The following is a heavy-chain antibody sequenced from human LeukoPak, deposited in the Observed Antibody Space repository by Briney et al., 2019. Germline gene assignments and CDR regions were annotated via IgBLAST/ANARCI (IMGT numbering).Heavy chain of an antibody. J-gene: IGHJ3*02. CDR2: IYYSGST. Sequence: SETLSLTCTVSGGSISSYYWSWIRQPPGKGLEWIGYIYYSGSTNYNPSLKSRVTISVDTSKNQFSLKLSSVTAADTAVYYCARVDLRYSYGEDAFDIWGQGTMVTVSS. D-gene: IGHD5-18*01. V-gene: IGHV4-59*01. CDR3: ARVDLRYSYGEDAFDI. CDR1: GGSISSYY.